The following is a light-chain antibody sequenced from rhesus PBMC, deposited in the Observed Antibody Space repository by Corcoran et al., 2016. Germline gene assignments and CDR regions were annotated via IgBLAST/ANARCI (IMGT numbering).Light chain of an antibody. J-gene: IGKJ4*01. V-gene: IGKV1-38*01. CDR3: QHRKNYPLT. Sequence: DIQLTQSPSSLSASVGDRVTITCRASQDINSYLAWFQQKPGKAPKLLMYDASNLQSGVPSRFSGSGSGTDFTLTISSLQPEDFAVYYCQHRKNYPLTFGGGTKVEIK. CDR1: QDINSY. CDR2: DAS.